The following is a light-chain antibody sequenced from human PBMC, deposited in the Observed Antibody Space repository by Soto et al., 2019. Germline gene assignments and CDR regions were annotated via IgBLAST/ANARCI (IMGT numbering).Light chain of an antibody. CDR1: SSDVGGYNY. CDR3: SSYTSSSTLYV. J-gene: IGLJ1*01. Sequence: QSALTQPASVSGSPGQAITISCTGTSSDVGGYNYVSWYQQHPGKAPKLMLYDVSNRTSGVSNRFSGSKSGNTASLTISGPQADDEADYYCSSYTSSSTLYVFGTGTTLTVL. V-gene: IGLV2-14*03. CDR2: DVS.